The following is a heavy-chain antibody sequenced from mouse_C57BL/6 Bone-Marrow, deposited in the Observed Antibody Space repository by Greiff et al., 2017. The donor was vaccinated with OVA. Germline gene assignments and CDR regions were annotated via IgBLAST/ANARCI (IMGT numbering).Heavy chain of an antibody. V-gene: IGHV1-15*01. CDR2: IDPETGGP. CDR3: TRGYSNYYAMDY. J-gene: IGHJ4*01. D-gene: IGHD2-5*01. CDR1: GYTFTDYE. Sequence: HVQLQQSGAELVRPGASVTLSCKASGYTFTDYEMHWVKQTPVHGLEWIGAIDPETGGPAYNQKFKGKAILTADKSSSTAYMELRSLTSEDSAVYYCTRGYSNYYAMDYWGQGTSVTVSS.